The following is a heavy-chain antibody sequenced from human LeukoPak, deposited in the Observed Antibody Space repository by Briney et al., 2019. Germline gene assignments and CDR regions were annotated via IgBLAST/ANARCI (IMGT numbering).Heavy chain of an antibody. Sequence: SETLSLTCTVSGGSISSYYWSWIRQPPGKGLEWIGYIYYSGSTNYNPSLKSRVTISVDTSKNQFSLKLSSVTAADTAVYYCARTSGSYSRWGQGTLVTVSS. CDR3: ARTSGSYSR. V-gene: IGHV4-59*01. D-gene: IGHD1-26*01. CDR2: IYYSGST. J-gene: IGHJ4*02. CDR1: GGSISSYY.